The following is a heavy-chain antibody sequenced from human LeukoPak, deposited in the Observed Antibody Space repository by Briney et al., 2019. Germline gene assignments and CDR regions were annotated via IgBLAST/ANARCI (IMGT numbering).Heavy chain of an antibody. CDR2: IYYSGST. Sequence: SETLSLTCTVYARSINSVGYEWSWIRQHPGKGLEWIGYIYYSGSTYYNPSLKSRVTIALDTSKNQFSLNLSSVTAADTAVYDCVIARVGSYPLPIDYWGQGTLVTVSS. V-gene: IGHV4-31*03. CDR3: VIARVGSYPLPIDY. J-gene: IGHJ4*02. D-gene: IGHD3-10*01. CDR1: ARSINSVGYE.